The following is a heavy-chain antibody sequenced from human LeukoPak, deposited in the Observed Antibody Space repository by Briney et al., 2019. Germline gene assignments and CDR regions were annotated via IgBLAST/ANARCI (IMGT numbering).Heavy chain of an antibody. J-gene: IGHJ4*02. CDR3: ARGYYYDSSGYSFDY. D-gene: IGHD3-22*01. V-gene: IGHV3-64*01. CDR2: ISSNGGST. CDR1: GFTFSSYA. Sequence: GGSLRLSCAASGFTFSSYAMHWVRQAPGKGLEYVSAISSNGGSTYYANSVKGRFTISIDNSKNTLYLQMGSLRAEDMAVYYCARGYYYDSSGYSFDYWGQGTLVTVSS.